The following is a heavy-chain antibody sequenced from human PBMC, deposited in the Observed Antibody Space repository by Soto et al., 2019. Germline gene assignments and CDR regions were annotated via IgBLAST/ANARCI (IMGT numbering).Heavy chain of an antibody. J-gene: IGHJ5*02. CDR2: INAGNGNT. CDR3: ARSVLLWFGSPVGNWFDP. D-gene: IGHD3-10*01. CDR1: GYTFTSYA. V-gene: IGHV1-3*01. Sequence: ASVKVSCKASGYTFTSYAMHWVRQAPGQRLERMGWINAGNGNTKYSQKFQGRVTITRDTSASTAYMELSSLRSEDTAVYYCARSVLLWFGSPVGNWFDPWGQGTLVTSPQ.